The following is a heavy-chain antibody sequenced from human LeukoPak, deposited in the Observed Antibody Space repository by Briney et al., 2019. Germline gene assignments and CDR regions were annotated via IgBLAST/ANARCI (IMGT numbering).Heavy chain of an antibody. J-gene: IGHJ4*02. V-gene: IGHV3-23*01. CDR1: GFTFSSYA. Sequence: GGSLRLSCAASGFTFSSYAMSWVRQAPGKGLEWVSAISGSGSSTYYADSVKGRFTISRDNSKNTLYLQMNSLRAEDTAVYYCAKEPPLGYCSGGSCSLDYWGQGTLVTVSS. D-gene: IGHD2-15*01. CDR2: ISGSGSST. CDR3: AKEPPLGYCSGGSCSLDY.